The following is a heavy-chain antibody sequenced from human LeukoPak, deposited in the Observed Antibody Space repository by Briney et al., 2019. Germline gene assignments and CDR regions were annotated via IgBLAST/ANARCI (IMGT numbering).Heavy chain of an antibody. J-gene: IGHJ5*02. Sequence: GASVKVSCKASGYTFTGYYIHWVRQAPGQGLEWMGRISPNSGVTNYARKFQGRVTITRDTSISTAYMELSSLRSDDTAVFYCAREVGYSTSYYGRPDPWGQGTLVIVSS. D-gene: IGHD2-2*01. CDR3: AREVGYSTSYYGRPDP. V-gene: IGHV1-2*06. CDR1: GYTFTGYY. CDR2: ISPNSGVT.